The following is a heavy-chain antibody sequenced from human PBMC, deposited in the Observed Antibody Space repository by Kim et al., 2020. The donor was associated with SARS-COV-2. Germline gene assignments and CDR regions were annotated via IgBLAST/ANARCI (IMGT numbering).Heavy chain of an antibody. CDR1: GGSISSSSYY. J-gene: IGHJ6*02. D-gene: IGHD3-9*01. CDR2: IYYSGST. V-gene: IGHV4-39*01. Sequence: GSLRLSCTASGGSISSSSYYWGWIRQPPGKGLEWIGSIYYSGSTYYNPSLKSRVTISVDTSKNQFSLKLSSVTAADTAVYYCARLNILTAKHSGYYYYGMDVWGQGTTVTVSS. CDR3: ARLNILTAKHSGYYYYGMDV.